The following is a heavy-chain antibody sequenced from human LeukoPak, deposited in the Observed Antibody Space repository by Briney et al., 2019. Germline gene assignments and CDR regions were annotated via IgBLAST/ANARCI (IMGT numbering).Heavy chain of an antibody. CDR2: IYYSGST. Sequence: PSETLSLTCTVSGGSISSSSYYWGWIRQPPGKGLEWIGSIYYSGSTYYNPSLKSRVTISVDTSKNQFSLKLSSVTAADTAVYYCARDNRRRYYGSGSYPYYFDYWGQGTLVTVSS. CDR1: GGSISSSSYY. V-gene: IGHV4-39*07. CDR3: ARDNRRRYYGSGSYPYYFDY. J-gene: IGHJ4*02. D-gene: IGHD3-10*01.